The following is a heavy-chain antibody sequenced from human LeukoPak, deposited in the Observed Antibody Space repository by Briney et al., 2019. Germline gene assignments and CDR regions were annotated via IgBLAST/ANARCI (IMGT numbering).Heavy chain of an antibody. CDR1: GGSISGCY. V-gene: IGHV4-59*01. CDR2: FYCSGIT. J-gene: IGHJ6*02. Sequence: SETLSLTCTVSGGSISGCYRSWIRQPPGKGLEWIGYFYCSGITSYNPSLKSRVTISVDTSKNQFSLKLTSVTAADTAVYYCARCAPDFYYGMDVWGQGTTVTVSS. CDR3: ARCAPDFYYGMDV.